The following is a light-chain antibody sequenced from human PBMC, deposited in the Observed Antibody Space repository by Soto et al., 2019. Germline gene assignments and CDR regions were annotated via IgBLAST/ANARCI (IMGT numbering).Light chain of an antibody. Sequence: QSVLTQPASVSGSPGQSITIPSTGTSSDVGGYNFVSWYQQHPGKAPKLMISEVSNRPSGVSNRFSGSKSGNTASLTISGLQAEDEADYYCSSYTSSTRVVFGGGTKLTVL. V-gene: IGLV2-14*01. CDR1: SSDVGGYNF. J-gene: IGLJ2*01. CDR2: EVS. CDR3: SSYTSSTRVV.